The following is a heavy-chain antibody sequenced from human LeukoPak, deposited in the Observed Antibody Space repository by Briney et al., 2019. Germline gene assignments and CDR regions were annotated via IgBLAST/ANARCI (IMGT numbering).Heavy chain of an antibody. V-gene: IGHV4-59*10. CDR3: GGSGYYDAFDI. Sequence: SETLSLTCAVYSGSFSGYYWSWIRQPAGKGLEWIGRIYTSGSTNYNPSLKSRVTMSVDTSKNQFSLKLSSVTAADTAVYYCGGSGYYDAFDIWGQGTMVTVSS. CDR2: IYTSGST. CDR1: SGSFSGYY. D-gene: IGHD3-22*01. J-gene: IGHJ3*02.